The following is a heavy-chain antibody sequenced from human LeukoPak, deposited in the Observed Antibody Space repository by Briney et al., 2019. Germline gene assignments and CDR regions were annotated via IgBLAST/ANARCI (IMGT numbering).Heavy chain of an antibody. V-gene: IGHV4-59*01. CDR3: ASIEPYCSSTSCYDY. D-gene: IGHD2-2*01. CDR1: GGSISSYY. CDR2: IYHSGST. J-gene: IGHJ4*02. Sequence: SETLSLTCTVSGGSISSYYWSWIRQPPGKGLEWIGYIYHSGSTYYNPSLKSRVTISVDRSKNQFSLKLSSVTAADTAVYYCASIEPYCSSTSCYDYWGQGTLVTVSS.